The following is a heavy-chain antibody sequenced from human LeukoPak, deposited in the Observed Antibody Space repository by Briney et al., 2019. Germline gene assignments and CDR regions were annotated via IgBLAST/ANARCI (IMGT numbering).Heavy chain of an antibody. CDR2: MYYSGST. CDR3: ARHSDCVTSSCYTGYFDY. D-gene: IGHD2-2*02. Sequence: SETLSLTCAVSGDSISSSSYSWGWIRQPPGKGLEWIGSMYYSGSTYHTPSLKSRVTISVDTSKNQFFLKLSSVTAADTAVYYCARHSDCVTSSCYTGYFDYWGQGTLVTVSS. J-gene: IGHJ4*02. CDR1: GDSISSSSYS. V-gene: IGHV4-39*01.